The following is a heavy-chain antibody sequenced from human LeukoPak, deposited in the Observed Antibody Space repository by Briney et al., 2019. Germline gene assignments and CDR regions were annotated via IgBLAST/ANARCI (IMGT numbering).Heavy chain of an antibody. CDR3: AREIRPTPDAFDI. CDR2: IGGSGDPI. J-gene: IGHJ3*02. Sequence: GRSLRPSCAASGLTFSSFEMSWVRQAPGKWLEWDAYIGGSGDPIHYADSVKGPFTISRDNAKNSLYLQMNSLRAEDTAVYYCAREIRPTPDAFDIWGQGTMVTVSS. V-gene: IGHV3-48*03. CDR1: GLTFSSFE.